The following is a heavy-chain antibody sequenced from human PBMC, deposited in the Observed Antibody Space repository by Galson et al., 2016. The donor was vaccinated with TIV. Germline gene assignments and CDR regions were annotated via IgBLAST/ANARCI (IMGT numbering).Heavy chain of an antibody. J-gene: IGHJ4*02. CDR3: ARGGVIRGLDF. Sequence: SVKVSCKVSGYPFTDSWMHWVRQAPGEGLEWMGWIDPNSGATLYAQKFQGRVTMTRDTSTSTTYVELSRLTSDDTADYYCARGGVIRGLDFWGQGTLVTVSS. V-gene: IGHV1-2*02. CDR2: IDPNSGAT. D-gene: IGHD3-16*02. CDR1: GYPFTDSW.